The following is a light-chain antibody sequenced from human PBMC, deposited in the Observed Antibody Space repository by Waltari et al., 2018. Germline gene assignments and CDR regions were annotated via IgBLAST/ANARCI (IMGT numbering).Light chain of an antibody. Sequence: EIMLTQSPGTLSLSPGERATLSCRTSQSIWRSLAWYQQKPGQAPMLHISGASSRATDIPDRCSGSGSGTDFILSINRLEPEDSALYYCQHYVRFPVTFGQGTKVEIK. CDR3: QHYVRFPVT. CDR1: QSIWRS. J-gene: IGKJ1*01. CDR2: GAS. V-gene: IGKV3-20*01.